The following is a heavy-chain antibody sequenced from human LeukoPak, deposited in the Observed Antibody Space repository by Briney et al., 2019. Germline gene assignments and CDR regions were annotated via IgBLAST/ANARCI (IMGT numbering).Heavy chain of an antibody. J-gene: IGHJ4*02. CDR1: GFSFSGHW. Sequence: GGSLRLSCTASGFSFSGHWMHWARQLPGKGLVWVSRISPTGSTTSYADSVKGRFTVSRDNAKNSLFLQLNSLRAEDTALYYCARDYCSGPTCYPLDLWGQGTLVSVSS. V-gene: IGHV3-74*01. CDR3: ARDYCSGPTCYPLDL. D-gene: IGHD2-2*01. CDR2: ISPTGSTT.